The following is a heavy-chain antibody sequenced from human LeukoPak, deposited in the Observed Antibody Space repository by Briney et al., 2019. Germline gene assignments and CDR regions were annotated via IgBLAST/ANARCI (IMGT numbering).Heavy chain of an antibody. CDR2: ISGSGGST. Sequence: PGGSLRLSCAASGFTFSGYGMSWVRQAPGKGLEWVSAISGSGGSTYYADSVKGRFTIPRDNAKNSLYLQMNSLRAEDTAVYYCAKDDRWLQFCCWGQGTLVTVSA. CDR1: GFTFSGYG. J-gene: IGHJ4*02. D-gene: IGHD5-24*01. V-gene: IGHV3-23*01. CDR3: AKDDRWLQFCC.